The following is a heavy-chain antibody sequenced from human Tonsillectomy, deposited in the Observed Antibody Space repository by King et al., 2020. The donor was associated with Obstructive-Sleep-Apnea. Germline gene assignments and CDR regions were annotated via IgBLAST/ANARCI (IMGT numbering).Heavy chain of an antibody. CDR1: GGSVSSGSYY. V-gene: IGHV4-61*01. J-gene: IGHJ4*02. D-gene: IGHD5-18*01. CDR2: IYYSGST. Sequence: VQLQESGPGLVKPSETLSLTCTVSGGSVSSGSYYWGWIRQPPGKGLEWIGYIYYSGSTNYNPSLKSRVTISVDTSKNQFSLKLSSVTAADTAVYYCARDRGYSYGYSFDYWGQGTLVTVSS. CDR3: ARDRGYSYGYSFDY.